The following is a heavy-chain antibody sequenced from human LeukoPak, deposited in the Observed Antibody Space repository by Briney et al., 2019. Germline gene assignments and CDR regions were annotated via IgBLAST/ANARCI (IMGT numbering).Heavy chain of an antibody. J-gene: IGHJ4*02. Sequence: TGGSLRLSCAASGFTFSSYEMNWVRQAPGKGLEWVSYISSSGSTIYYADSVKGRFTISRDNAKNSLYLQMNSLRAEDTAVYYCARIGEMASKSDYWGQGTLVTVSS. CDR3: ARIGEMASKSDY. V-gene: IGHV3-48*03. D-gene: IGHD5-24*01. CDR1: GFTFSSYE. CDR2: ISSSGSTI.